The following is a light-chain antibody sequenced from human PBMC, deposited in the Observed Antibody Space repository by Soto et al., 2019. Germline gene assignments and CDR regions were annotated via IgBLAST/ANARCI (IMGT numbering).Light chain of an antibody. CDR1: QSVSSY. CDR2: DAS. J-gene: IGKJ4*01. V-gene: IGKV3-11*01. CDR3: QQRSNWPPLT. Sequence: EIVLTQSPATLSLSPGERATLSCRASQSVSSYLAWYQQKPGQAPRLLIYDASNRATGIPARFSGSGSSTDFTLTISSLEPEDFEVYYCQQRSNWPPLTFGGGTKVEIK.